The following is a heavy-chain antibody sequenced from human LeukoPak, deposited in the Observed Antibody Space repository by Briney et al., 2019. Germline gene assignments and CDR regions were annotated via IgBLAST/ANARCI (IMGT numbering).Heavy chain of an antibody. J-gene: IGHJ2*01. D-gene: IGHD3-10*01. CDR3: ARDPGFGELLSVGYFDL. CDR1: GGSISDSY. Sequence: SETLSLTCTVSGGSISDSYWSWVRQPPGKGLEWVGFVYNGRSANYNPSLKSRLTMSLNTSKNQFSLRLNSLTTAETAVYYCARDPGFGELLSVGYFDLWGRGILVTVS. V-gene: IGHV4-59*01. CDR2: VYNGRSA.